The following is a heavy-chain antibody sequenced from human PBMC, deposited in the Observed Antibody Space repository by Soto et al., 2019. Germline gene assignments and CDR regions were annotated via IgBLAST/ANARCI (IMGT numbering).Heavy chain of an antibody. CDR1: GFILSDVW. CDR2: IKGKTEGGTT. V-gene: IGHV3-15*01. CDR3: TTDPHSTGTKY. Sequence: VGSLRLSGAASGFILSDVWMSWVRQAPGAGLEWVGRIKGKTEGGTTDYAAPVKGRFTISRDASKKTLYLQMNSLKTEDTAVYYCTTDPHSTGTKYWGQGTLVTVSS. J-gene: IGHJ4*02. D-gene: IGHD1-1*01.